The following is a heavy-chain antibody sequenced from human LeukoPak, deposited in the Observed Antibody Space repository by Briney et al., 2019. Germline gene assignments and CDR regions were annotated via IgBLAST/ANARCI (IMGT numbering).Heavy chain of an antibody. D-gene: IGHD5-12*01. Sequence: PGGSLRLSCAASGFTFSSYAMSWVRQAPGKGLEWVSAISGSGTGTYHADSVKGRFTISRDNSKNTLYLQMNSLRAEDTAVYYCAKDSRGYGGSDLDYWGQGTLVTVSS. CDR3: AKDSRGYGGSDLDY. CDR2: ISGSGTGT. V-gene: IGHV3-23*01. CDR1: GFTFSSYA. J-gene: IGHJ4*02.